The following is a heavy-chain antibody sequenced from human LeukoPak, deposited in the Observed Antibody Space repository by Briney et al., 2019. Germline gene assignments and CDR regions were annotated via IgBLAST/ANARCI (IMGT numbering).Heavy chain of an antibody. V-gene: IGHV4-39*07. CDR2: IYYSGST. CDR3: ARGGYDSSGRSDY. D-gene: IGHD3-22*01. Sequence: SETLSLTCTVSGGSISRSRDYWGWIRQPPGKGLEWIGSIYYSGSTYYNPSLKSRVTISGDTSKNRFSLKLSSVTAADTAVYYCARGGYDSSGRSDYWGQGTLVTVSS. CDR1: GGSISRSRDY. J-gene: IGHJ4*02.